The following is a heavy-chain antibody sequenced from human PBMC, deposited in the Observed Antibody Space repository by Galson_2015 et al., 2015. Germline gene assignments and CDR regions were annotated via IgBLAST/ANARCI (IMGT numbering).Heavy chain of an antibody. D-gene: IGHD2-21*01. CDR2: IWYDGSNK. CDR1: GFTFSSYG. CDR3: ARAGGDPTQEHFVY. V-gene: IGHV3-33*01. J-gene: IGHJ4*02. Sequence: SLRLSCAASGFTFSSYGMHWVRQAPGKGLEWVAVIWYDGSNKYYADSVKGRFTISRDNSKNTLYLQMNSLRAEDTAVYYCARAGGDPTQEHFVYWGQGTLVTVSS.